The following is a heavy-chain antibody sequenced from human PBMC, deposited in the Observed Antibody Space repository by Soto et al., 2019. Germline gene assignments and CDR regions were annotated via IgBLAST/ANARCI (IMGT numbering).Heavy chain of an antibody. CDR2: IIPIFGTA. Sequence: SVKVSCKASGGTFSSYAISWVRQAPGQGLEWMGGIIPIFGTANYAQKFQGRVTITADESTSTAYMELSSLRSEDTAVYYCARGENIVVVPAANDYYYYGMDVWGQGTTVTVSS. CDR3: ARGENIVVVPAANDYYYYGMDV. CDR1: GGTFSSYA. V-gene: IGHV1-69*13. J-gene: IGHJ6*02. D-gene: IGHD2-2*01.